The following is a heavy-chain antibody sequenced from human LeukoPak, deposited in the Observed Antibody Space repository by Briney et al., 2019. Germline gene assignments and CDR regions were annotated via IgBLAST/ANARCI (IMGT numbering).Heavy chain of an antibody. V-gene: IGHV3-7*03. D-gene: IGHD5-24*01. CDR2: IKQDETEK. CDR1: GFTFSNFW. CDR3: ARRDDHNGRDY. J-gene: IGHJ4*02. Sequence: GESLRLSCTASGFTFSNFWMGWVRQAPGKGLEWVANIKQDETEKFYLGSVKGRFTISRDNAKNSLYLQMNSLRAEDTAMYYCARRDDHNGRDYWGQGTLVTVSS.